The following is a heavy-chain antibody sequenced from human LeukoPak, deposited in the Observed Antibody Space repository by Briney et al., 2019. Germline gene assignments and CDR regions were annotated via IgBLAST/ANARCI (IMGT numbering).Heavy chain of an antibody. CDR2: IYYSGST. Sequence: SETLSLTCTVSGGSISSSSYYWGWIRQPPGKGLEWIGSIYYSGSTNYNPSLKSRVTISVDTSKNQFSLKLSSVTAADTAVYYCARDRRLRTGVYGMDVWGQGTTVTVSS. D-gene: IGHD5-12*01. J-gene: IGHJ6*02. CDR3: ARDRRLRTGVYGMDV. CDR1: GGSISSSSYY. V-gene: IGHV4-39*07.